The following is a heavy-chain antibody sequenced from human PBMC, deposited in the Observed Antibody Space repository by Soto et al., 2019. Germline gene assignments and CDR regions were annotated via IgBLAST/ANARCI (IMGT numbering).Heavy chain of an antibody. CDR3: AGEREGLTGIEDYYFDH. V-gene: IGHV1-18*01. CDR1: GYTFTSYG. J-gene: IGHJ4*02. D-gene: IGHD1-20*01. CDR2: ISAYNGNT. Sequence: ASVKVSCQASGYTFTSYGISWVRQAPGQGLEWMGWISAYNGNTHYAQKLQGRVTMNTDTSKRIAYMEQRSRRSDATAVYYCAGEREGLTGIEDYYFDHWGQGTLVTVSS.